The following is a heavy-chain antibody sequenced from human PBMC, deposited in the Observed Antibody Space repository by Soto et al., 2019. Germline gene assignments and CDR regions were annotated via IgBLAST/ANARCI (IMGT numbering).Heavy chain of an antibody. CDR2: IYYRGNT. CDR3: ARGLGNYYDSSGYYQATTIDY. D-gene: IGHD3-22*01. CDR1: GGSISSSSYY. J-gene: IGHJ4*02. Sequence: SETLSLTCTVSGGSISSSSYYWGWIRQPPGKGLEWIGSIYYRGNTYYNPSLKSRVTISVDTSKNQFSLKLSSVTAADTAVYYCARGLGNYYDSSGYYQATTIDYWGQGTLVTVSS. V-gene: IGHV4-39*01.